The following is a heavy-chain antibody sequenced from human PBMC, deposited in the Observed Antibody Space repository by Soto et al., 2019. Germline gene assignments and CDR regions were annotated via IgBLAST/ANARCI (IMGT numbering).Heavy chain of an antibody. V-gene: IGHV4-31*03. CDR1: GGSISSGGYY. J-gene: IGHJ4*02. D-gene: IGHD3-10*01. CDR3: ARGVWSVLYGSGSYSLDY. CDR2: IYYSGST. Sequence: QVQLQESGPGLVKPSQTLSLTCTVSGGSISSGGYYWSWIRQHPGKGLEWIGYIYYSGSTYYNPSLKTRLTLSVDTSKNQCSLKLRSVTAADTAVYYCARGVWSVLYGSGSYSLDYWGQGTLVTVSS.